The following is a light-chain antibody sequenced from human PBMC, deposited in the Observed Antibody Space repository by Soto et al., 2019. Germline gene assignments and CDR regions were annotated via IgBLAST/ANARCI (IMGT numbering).Light chain of an antibody. Sequence: EIVLTQSPGTLSLSPGERATLYCRASQSVSNNYLAWYQQKPGQAPRLLIYAASSRVTGIPDRFSGSGSGTDLTLTISRLEPEDFAVYYCQRYGSSPLTFGPGTKVHIK. V-gene: IGKV3-20*01. CDR2: AAS. J-gene: IGKJ3*01. CDR1: QSVSNNY. CDR3: QRYGSSPLT.